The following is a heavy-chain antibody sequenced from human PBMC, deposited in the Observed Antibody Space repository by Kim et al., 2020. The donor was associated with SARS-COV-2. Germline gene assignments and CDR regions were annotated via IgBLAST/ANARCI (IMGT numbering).Heavy chain of an antibody. J-gene: IGHJ3*02. CDR3: ARHSGYCGGDCYYGDAFDI. V-gene: IGHV5-51*01. CDR1: GYSFTSYW. CDR2: IYPGDSDT. Sequence: GESLKISCKGSGYSFTSYWIGWVRQMPGKGLEWMGIIYPGDSDTRYSPSFQGQVTISADKSISTAYLQWSSLKASDTAMYYCARHSGYCGGDCYYGDAFDIWGQGTMVTVSS. D-gene: IGHD2-21*02.